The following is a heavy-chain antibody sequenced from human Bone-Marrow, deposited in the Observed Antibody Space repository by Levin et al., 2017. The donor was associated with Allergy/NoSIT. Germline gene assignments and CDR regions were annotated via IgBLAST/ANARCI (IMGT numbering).Heavy chain of an antibody. J-gene: IGHJ3*02. CDR3: ARDQVPTYYYGSGSYRAYGAFDI. V-gene: IGHV3-53*01. CDR2: IYSGGST. Sequence: GGSLRLSCAASGFTVSSNYMSWVRQAPGKGLEWVSVIYSGGSTYYADSVKGRFTISRDNSKNTLYLQMNSLRAEDTAVYYCARDQVPTYYYGSGSYRAYGAFDIWGQGTMVTVSS. CDR1: GFTVSSNY. D-gene: IGHD3-10*01.